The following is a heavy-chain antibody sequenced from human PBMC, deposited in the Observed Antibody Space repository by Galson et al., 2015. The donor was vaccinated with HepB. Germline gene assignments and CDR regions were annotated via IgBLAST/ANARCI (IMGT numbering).Heavy chain of an antibody. J-gene: IGHJ4*02. CDR1: GFTLSDYG. D-gene: IGHD4-17*01. CDR2: ISYDGSNK. Sequence: SLRLSCAVSGFTLSDYGMHWVRQAPVKGLEWVVVISYDGSNKYYADSVKGRFTISRDNSKNTMYLQMNSLRAEDTAMYYCARYNGDSGFDYWGQGTLVTVSS. V-gene: IGHV3-33*08. CDR3: ARYNGDSGFDY.